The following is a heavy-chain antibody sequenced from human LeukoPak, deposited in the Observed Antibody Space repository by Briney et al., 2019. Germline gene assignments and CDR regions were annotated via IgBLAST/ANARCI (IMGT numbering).Heavy chain of an antibody. CDR1: GGSINSDTYY. D-gene: IGHD3-9*01. CDR2: IYYSSGNT. Sequence: PSETLSLTCTVSGGSINSDTYYWGWIRQAPGKGLEWIGNIYYSSGNTYYTPSLKSRVTISVDSSKNQFSLILNSVTAADTAVYYCARLKSDYDLSTGYTMGYYYGMDVWGQGTMVAVSS. CDR3: ARLKSDYDLSTGYTMGYYYGMDV. J-gene: IGHJ6*02. V-gene: IGHV4-39*07.